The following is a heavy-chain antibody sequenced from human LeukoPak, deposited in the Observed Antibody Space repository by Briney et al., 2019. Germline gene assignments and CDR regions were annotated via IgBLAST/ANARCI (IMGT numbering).Heavy chain of an antibody. V-gene: IGHV3-74*01. CDR1: GFTFTNYW. D-gene: IGHD5-24*01. Sequence: GGSLRLSCAASGFTFTNYWMHWVRQAPGMGLVWVSRLPPDELGIIYADSVRGRFTMSRDNAKNTLYLQMNSLRPEDTAVYYCTRDMATADLDYWGQGALVTVSS. CDR3: TRDMATADLDY. CDR2: LPPDELGI. J-gene: IGHJ4*02.